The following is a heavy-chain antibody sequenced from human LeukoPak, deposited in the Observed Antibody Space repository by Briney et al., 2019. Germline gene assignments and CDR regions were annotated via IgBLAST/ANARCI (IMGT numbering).Heavy chain of an antibody. D-gene: IGHD6-25*01. Sequence: VASVKVSCKASGYTFTSYGISWVRQAPGQGLEWMGWISAYNGNTNYAQKLQGRVTMTTDTSTSTAYMELRSLRSDDTAVYYCARGIAAAGLYYYGMDVWGQGTTVTVSS. CDR1: GYTFTSYG. CDR2: ISAYNGNT. CDR3: ARGIAAAGLYYYGMDV. V-gene: IGHV1-18*01. J-gene: IGHJ6*02.